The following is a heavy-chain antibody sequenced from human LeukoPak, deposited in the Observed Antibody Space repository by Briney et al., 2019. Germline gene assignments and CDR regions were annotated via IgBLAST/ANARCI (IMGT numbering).Heavy chain of an antibody. CDR2: ISAYNGNT. CDR3: AVGGGYCSSTSCPYFDY. D-gene: IGHD2-2*01. J-gene: IGHJ4*02. CDR1: GCTFTSYG. V-gene: IGHV1-18*01. Sequence: ASVKGSCKASGCTFTSYGISWVRQTPGQGLEWMGWISAYNGNTNYAQKLQGRVTMTTDTSTSTAYMELRSLRSDDTAVYYCAVGGGYCSSTSCPYFDYWGQGTLVTVSS.